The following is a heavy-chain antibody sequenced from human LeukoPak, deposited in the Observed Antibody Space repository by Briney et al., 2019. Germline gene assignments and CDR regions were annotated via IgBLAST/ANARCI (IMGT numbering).Heavy chain of an antibody. CDR2: MRYDGSNK. Sequence: GGSLRLSCAASGFTFSSYGMHWVRQAPGKGLEWVAFMRYDGSNKYYADSVKGRFTISRGNSKNTLYLQMNSLRAEDAAVYYCAKDHDSSGYYYFDYWGQGTLVTVSS. CDR3: AKDHDSSGYYYFDY. J-gene: IGHJ4*02. D-gene: IGHD3-22*01. CDR1: GFTFSSYG. V-gene: IGHV3-30*02.